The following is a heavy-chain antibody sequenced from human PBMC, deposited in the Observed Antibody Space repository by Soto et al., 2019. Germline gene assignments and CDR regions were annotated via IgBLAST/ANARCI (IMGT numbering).Heavy chain of an antibody. CDR2: IYHSGST. CDR1: GGSISNSNW. CDR3: ARRWGRSFDY. Sequence: PSETLSLTCTVIGGSISNSNWWIWVRQSPGKGLEWIGEIYHSGSTNYNPSLKSRVTISVDTSKNQFSLKLSSVTAADTAVYYCARRWGRSFDYWGQGTLVTVSS. D-gene: IGHD2-15*01. J-gene: IGHJ4*02. V-gene: IGHV4-4*02.